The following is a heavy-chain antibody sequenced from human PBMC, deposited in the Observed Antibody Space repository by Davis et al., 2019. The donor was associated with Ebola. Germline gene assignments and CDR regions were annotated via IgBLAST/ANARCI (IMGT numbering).Heavy chain of an antibody. V-gene: IGHV3-48*02. J-gene: IGHJ4*02. Sequence: GESLKISCAASGFVFSDFSMNWVRQAPGKGLEWITYITKGSDAIHYADSVKGRFTVSRDNAKNSVFLQMSSLGDEDSAVYYCARDRFFAFDFWSQGVHVSVSS. D-gene: IGHD3/OR15-3a*01. CDR3: ARDRFFAFDF. CDR1: GFVFSDFS. CDR2: ITKGSDAI.